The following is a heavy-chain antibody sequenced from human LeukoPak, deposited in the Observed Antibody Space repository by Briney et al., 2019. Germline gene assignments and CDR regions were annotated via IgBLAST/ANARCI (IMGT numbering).Heavy chain of an antibody. CDR3: APLGVLISGYRAFDI. CDR2: ISGSGGST. J-gene: IGHJ3*02. CDR1: GFTFSSYA. Sequence: GGSLRLSCAASGFTFSSYAMSWVRQAPGKGLEWVSAISGSGGSTYYADSVKGRFTISRDNAKTSLYLQMNSLRAEDTAVYYCAPLGVLISGYRAFDIWGQGTMVAVSS. V-gene: IGHV3-23*01. D-gene: IGHD3-3*01.